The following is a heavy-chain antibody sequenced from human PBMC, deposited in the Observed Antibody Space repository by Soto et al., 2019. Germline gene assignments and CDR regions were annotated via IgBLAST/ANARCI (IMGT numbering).Heavy chain of an antibody. V-gene: IGHV3-49*03. Sequence: PGGSLRLSCTTSGFTFGDYAMSWFRQAPGKGLEWIGYIRSNTYGGTTEYAASVKGRFTISRDDSKRVAHLQMNSLETEDTAVYFCARRKYLDYWGQGTLVTVPS. J-gene: IGHJ4*02. CDR1: GFTFGDYA. D-gene: IGHD6-6*01. CDR3: ARRKYLDY. CDR2: IRSNTYGGTT.